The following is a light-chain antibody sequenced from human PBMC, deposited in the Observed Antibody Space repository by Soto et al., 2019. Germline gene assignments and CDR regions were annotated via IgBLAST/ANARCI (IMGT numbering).Light chain of an antibody. J-gene: IGKJ4*01. CDR1: QDISNY. CDR2: AAS. CDR3: QQYDIAPRT. V-gene: IGKV1-27*01. Sequence: DIQMTQSPSSLSASVGDRVTITCRASQDISNYLAWYQQRPGKVPKLLIYAASTLQSGVPSRFSGSGSGTDFTLTISSLQPEDVATYYCQQYDIAPRTFGGGTKVEIK.